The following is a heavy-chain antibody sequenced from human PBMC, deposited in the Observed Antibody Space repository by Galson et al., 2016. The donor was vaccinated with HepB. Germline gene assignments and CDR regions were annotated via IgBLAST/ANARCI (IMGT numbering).Heavy chain of an antibody. D-gene: IGHD1-14*01. CDR2: IYYLGNT. CDR1: GGSISSTSYY. CDR3: AKGRSPHNDHPFDL. V-gene: IGHV4-31*03. J-gene: IGHJ2*01. Sequence: TLSLTCIVSGGSISSTSYYWTWIRQHPGKGLEWIGHIYYLGNTYYNPSLRSRLSISIDTSKNQFSLRLSSVTAADTALYYCAKGRSPHNDHPFDLWGRGTLVTVSS.